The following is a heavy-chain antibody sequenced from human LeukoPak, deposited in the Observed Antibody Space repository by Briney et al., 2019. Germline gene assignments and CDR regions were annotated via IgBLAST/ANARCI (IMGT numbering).Heavy chain of an antibody. V-gene: IGHV3-53*01. CDR1: GFTVSSNY. D-gene: IGHD6-19*01. J-gene: IGHJ4*02. CDR2: IYSGGNT. CDR3: TCSGWSIYYFDY. Sequence: GGSLRLSCAASGFTVSSNYMSWVRRAPGKGLEWVSIIYSGGNTHYADSVKGRFTISRDNSKNTLYLQMSSLRAEDTAVYYCTCSGWSIYYFDYWGQETLVTVSS.